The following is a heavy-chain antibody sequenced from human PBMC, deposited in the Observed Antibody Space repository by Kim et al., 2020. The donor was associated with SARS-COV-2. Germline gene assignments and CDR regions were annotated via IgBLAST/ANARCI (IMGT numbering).Heavy chain of an antibody. D-gene: IGHD3-3*01. CDR1: GFTFDDYA. J-gene: IGHJ4*02. CDR3: AKGSSKILEWPDY. CDR2: ISWNSGSI. Sequence: GGSLRLSCAASGFTFDDYAMHWVRQAPGKGLEWVSGISWNSGSIGYADSVKGRFTISRDNAKNSLYLQMNSLRAEDTALYYCAKGSSKILEWPDYWGQGTLVTVSS. V-gene: IGHV3-9*01.